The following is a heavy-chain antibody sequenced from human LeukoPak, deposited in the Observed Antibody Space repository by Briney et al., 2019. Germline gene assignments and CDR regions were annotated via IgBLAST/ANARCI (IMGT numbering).Heavy chain of an antibody. CDR3: ASLHRYGSGRP. D-gene: IGHD3-10*01. CDR2: IYYSGST. CDR1: GVSISSYY. Sequence: SETLSLTCTVSGVSISSYYWSWIRQPPGKGLEWIGYIYYSGSTNYNPSLKSRVTISVDTSKNQFSLKLSSVTAADTAVYYCASLHRYGSGRPWGQGTLVTVSS. V-gene: IGHV4-59*08. J-gene: IGHJ5*02.